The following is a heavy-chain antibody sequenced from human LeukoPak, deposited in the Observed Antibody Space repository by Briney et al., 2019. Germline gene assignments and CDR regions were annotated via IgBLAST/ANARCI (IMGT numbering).Heavy chain of an antibody. CDR3: AREPTGGAFDV. V-gene: IGHV3-21*01. CDR2: ISSSSSYI. CDR1: GFTFSSYS. Sequence: TGGSLRLSCAASGFTFSSYSMNWVRQAPGKGLEWVSSISSSSSYIYYADSVKGRFTISRDNAKNSLYLQMNSLRAEDTAVYYCAREPTGGAFDVWGQGTMVTVSS. J-gene: IGHJ3*01. D-gene: IGHD2-15*01.